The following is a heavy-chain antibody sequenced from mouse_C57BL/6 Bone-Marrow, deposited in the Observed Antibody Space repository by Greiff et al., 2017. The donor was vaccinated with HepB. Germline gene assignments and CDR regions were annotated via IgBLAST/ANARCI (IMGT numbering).Heavy chain of an antibody. Sequence: QVQLQQPGAELVKPGASVKMSCKASGYTFTSYWITWVKQRPGQGLGWIGDIYPGSGSTNYNEKFKSKATMTVDTSSSTSYMQLSSLKSEDSAVYYCASWLLEYFDVWGTGTTVTVSS. J-gene: IGHJ1*03. V-gene: IGHV1-55*01. CDR1: GYTFTSYW. CDR3: ASWLLEYFDV. D-gene: IGHD2-3*01. CDR2: IYPGSGST.